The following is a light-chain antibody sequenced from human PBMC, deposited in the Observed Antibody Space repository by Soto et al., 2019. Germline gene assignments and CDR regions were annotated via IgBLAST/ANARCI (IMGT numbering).Light chain of an antibody. V-gene: IGKV1-5*01. CDR3: QQYNSYLWT. CDR2: DAS. CDR1: QSISSW. J-gene: IGKJ1*01. Sequence: DIQMTQSPSTLSASVGDRVTITCRASQSISSWLAWYQQKPGIAPKLLIYDASSLESGVPSRFSGSGSGTEFTLTISSLQPDDFATYYCQQYNSYLWTFGQGTKVDIK.